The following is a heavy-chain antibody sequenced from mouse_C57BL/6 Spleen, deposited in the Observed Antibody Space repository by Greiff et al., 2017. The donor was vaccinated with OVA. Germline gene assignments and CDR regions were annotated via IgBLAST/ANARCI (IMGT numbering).Heavy chain of an antibody. Sequence: DVKLVESGPELVKPGASVKMSCKASGYTFTDYNMHWVKQSHGKSLEWIGYINPNNGGTSYNQKFKGKATLTVNKSSSTAYMELRSLTSEDSAVYYCASWRGFAYWGQGTLVTVSA. CDR1: GYTFTDYN. J-gene: IGHJ3*01. CDR2: INPNNGGT. CDR3: ASWRGFAY. V-gene: IGHV1-22*01.